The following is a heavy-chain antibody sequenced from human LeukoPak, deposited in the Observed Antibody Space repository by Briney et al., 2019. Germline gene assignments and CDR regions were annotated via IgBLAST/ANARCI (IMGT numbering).Heavy chain of an antibody. V-gene: IGHV3-23*01. CDR1: GFTFSSYG. D-gene: IGHD3-10*01. Sequence: GGSLRLSCAASGFTFSSYGMSWVRQAPGKGLEWVSAISGGAISTYYADSVKGRFTISRDNAKNSLYLQMNSLRAEDTALYYCARGWDYYGSGSYSQPYFDYWGQGTLVTVSS. J-gene: IGHJ4*02. CDR2: ISGGAIST. CDR3: ARGWDYYGSGSYSQPYFDY.